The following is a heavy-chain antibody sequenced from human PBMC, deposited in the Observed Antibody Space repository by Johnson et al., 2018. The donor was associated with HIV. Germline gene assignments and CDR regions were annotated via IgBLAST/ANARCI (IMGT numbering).Heavy chain of an antibody. D-gene: IGHD2-2*01. Sequence: VQLVESGGGVVQPGGSLRLSCAASGFTFSTYGMTWVRQAPGKGLEWVSAISGTGGTTYFADSVKGRFTISRDNSKNTLYLQMSSLRLEDTALHYCAKDSSSRMGFPGFDIWGPGTIVTVSS. CDR3: AKDSSSRMGFPGFDI. CDR2: ISGTGGTT. J-gene: IGHJ3*02. V-gene: IGHV3-23*04. CDR1: GFTFSTYG.